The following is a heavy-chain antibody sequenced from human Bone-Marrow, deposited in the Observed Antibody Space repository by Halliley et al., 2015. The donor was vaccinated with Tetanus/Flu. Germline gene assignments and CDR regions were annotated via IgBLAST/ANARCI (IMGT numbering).Heavy chain of an antibody. Sequence: WIGSFPYTGSTYYKSSLKSRVTISVDTSRNEVSLRLTSATAADTATYYCARVGDPTAEGYFETWGQGTLVTVSS. J-gene: IGHJ4*02. V-gene: IGHV4-39*01. D-gene: IGHD3-10*01. CDR3: ARVGDPTAEGYFET. CDR2: FPYTGST.